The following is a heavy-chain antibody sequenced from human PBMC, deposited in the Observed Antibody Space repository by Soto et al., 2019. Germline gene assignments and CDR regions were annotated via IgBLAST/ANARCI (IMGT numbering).Heavy chain of an antibody. D-gene: IGHD6-13*01. CDR1: GGSIRSYY. J-gene: IGHJ4*02. V-gene: IGHV4-59*08. CDR2: IYYSGST. CDR3: ARVKAGVVY. Sequence: PSETLSLTCTVSGGSIRSYYWSWIRQPPGKGLEWIGYIYYSGSTYYNPSLKSRVTISVDTSKNQFSLKLSSVTAADTAVYYCARVKAGVVYWGQGTLVTVSS.